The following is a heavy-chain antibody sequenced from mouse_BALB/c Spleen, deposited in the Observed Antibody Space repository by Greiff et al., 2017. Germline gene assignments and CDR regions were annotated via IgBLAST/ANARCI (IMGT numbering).Heavy chain of an antibody. CDR2: ISDGGSYT. CDR1: GFTFSDYY. V-gene: IGHV5-4*02. J-gene: IGHJ4*01. CDR3: ARGRIYYYGSSHYAMDY. Sequence: EVQGVESGGGLVKPGGSLKLSCAASGFTFSDYYMYWVRQTPEKRLEWVATISDGGSYTYYPDSVKGRFTISRDNAKNNLYLQMSSLKSEDTAMYYCARGRIYYYGSSHYAMDYWGQGTSVTVSS. D-gene: IGHD1-1*01.